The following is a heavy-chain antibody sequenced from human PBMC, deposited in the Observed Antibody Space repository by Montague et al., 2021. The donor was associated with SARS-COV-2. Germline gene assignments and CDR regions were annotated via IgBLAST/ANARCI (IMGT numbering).Heavy chain of an antibody. D-gene: IGHD3-10*01. CDR1: GGSFSTYS. CDR3: ARLGDGVVPSPILGVGPYYSYYYMGV. CDR2: IHHGGST. Sequence: SETLSLTCAVHGGSFSTYSWNWIRQPPGKGLEWIGEIHHGGSTYYNPSLKSRVTISADTSKNQFSLKLTSVAAADTAVYYCARLGDGVVPSPILGVGPYYSYYYMGVWDTGTTVSVAS. V-gene: IGHV4-34*01. J-gene: IGHJ6*03.